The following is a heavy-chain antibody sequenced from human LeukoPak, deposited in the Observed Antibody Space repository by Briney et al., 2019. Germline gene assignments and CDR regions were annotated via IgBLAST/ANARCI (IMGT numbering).Heavy chain of an antibody. D-gene: IGHD4-17*01. J-gene: IGHJ6*02. V-gene: IGHV1-69*04. CDR2: IIPIFGIA. CDR3: ARERGPYGDRKRYGMDV. CDR1: GGTFSSYA. Sequence: SVKVSCKASGGTFSSYAISWVRQAPGQGSEWMGRIIPIFGIANYTQKFQGRVTITADKSTGTAYMELSSLRSEDTAVYYCARERGPYGDRKRYGMDVWGQGTTVTVSS.